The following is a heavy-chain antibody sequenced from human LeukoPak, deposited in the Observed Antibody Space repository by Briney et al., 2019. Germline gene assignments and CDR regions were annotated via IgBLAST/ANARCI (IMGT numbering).Heavy chain of an antibody. V-gene: IGHV3-23*01. J-gene: IGHJ5*02. CDR3: AKDPTYDFWSGYDDNWFDP. CDR2: ISGSGGST. Sequence: GGSLRLSCAASGFTFNNYGMNWVRQAPGKGLEWVSAISGSGGSTYYADSVKGRFTISRDNSKNTLYLQMNSLRAEDTAVYYCAKDPTYDFWSGYDDNWFDPWGQGTLVTVSS. CDR1: GFTFNNYG. D-gene: IGHD3-3*01.